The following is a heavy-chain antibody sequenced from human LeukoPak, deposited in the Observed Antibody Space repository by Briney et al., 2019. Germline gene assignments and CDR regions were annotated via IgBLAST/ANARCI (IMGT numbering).Heavy chain of an antibody. J-gene: IGHJ4*02. D-gene: IGHD4-23*01. V-gene: IGHV3-23*01. CDR2: ISDSGDAT. Sequence: GESLRLSCEVSGFIFSYYGMNWVRQAPGKGLEWVSAISDSGDATYYADSVKGRFTISRDNSKSTLYLQMNNLRAEDTALYYCAKERGHSKPFDYWGQGTLVTVS. CDR1: GFIFSYYG. CDR3: AKERGHSKPFDY.